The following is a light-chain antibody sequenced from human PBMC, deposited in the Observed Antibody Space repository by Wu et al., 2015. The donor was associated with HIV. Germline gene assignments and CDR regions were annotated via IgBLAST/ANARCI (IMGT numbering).Light chain of an antibody. Sequence: EVVMTQSPATLSVSPGERATLSCRTSQSVSNSLAWYQHEPGQGPRLLIYGSFTRATGIPDRFSGSGSGADFTLTISRLEPGDLGFYFCQYYDQSPFWTFGQGTKVEIK. J-gene: IGKJ1*01. CDR3: QYYDQSPFWT. V-gene: IGKV3D-15*01. CDR2: GSF. CDR1: QSVSNS.